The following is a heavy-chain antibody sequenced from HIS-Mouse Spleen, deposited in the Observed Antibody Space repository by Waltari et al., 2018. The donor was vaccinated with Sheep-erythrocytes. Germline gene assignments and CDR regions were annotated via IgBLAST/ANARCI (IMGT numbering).Heavy chain of an antibody. CDR1: GGTFSSYA. J-gene: IGHJ4*02. Sequence: QVQLVQSGAEVKKPGSSVKVSCKASGGTFSSYAISWVRQAPGQGLEWMGGSIPTFGTANYAKKFQGRVTITADESTSTAYMELSSLRSEDTAVYYCARGAYSNYDFDYWGQGTLVTVSS. V-gene: IGHV1-69*01. D-gene: IGHD4-4*01. CDR3: ARGAYSNYDFDY. CDR2: SIPTFGTA.